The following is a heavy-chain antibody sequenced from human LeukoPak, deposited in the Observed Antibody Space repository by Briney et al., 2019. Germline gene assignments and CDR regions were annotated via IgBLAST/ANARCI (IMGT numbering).Heavy chain of an antibody. CDR1: GSSISSSSYY. CDR2: IYYSGST. J-gene: IGHJ4*02. Sequence: PSETLSLTCTVSGSSISSSSYYWGWIRQPPGRGLEWIGSIYYSGSTYYNPSLKSRVTISVDTSKNQFSLKLSSVTAADTAVYYCATMGSYGSGSHDYWGQGTLVTVSS. V-gene: IGHV4-39*01. D-gene: IGHD3-10*01. CDR3: ATMGSYGSGSHDY.